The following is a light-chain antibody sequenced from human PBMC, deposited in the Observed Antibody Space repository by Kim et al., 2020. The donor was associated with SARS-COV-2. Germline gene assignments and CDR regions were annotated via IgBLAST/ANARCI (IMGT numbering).Light chain of an antibody. Sequence: IQMTQSPSSLSASVGDRVIITCRASQNIGSWLAWYQHKPGTTPKLLIYKASLLQSGVPSRFSGSGSGTQFALTISGLQPDDFATYYCQQYENLVYSFGQGTKLEI. CDR2: KAS. V-gene: IGKV1-5*03. J-gene: IGKJ2*03. CDR3: QQYENLVYS. CDR1: QNIGSW.